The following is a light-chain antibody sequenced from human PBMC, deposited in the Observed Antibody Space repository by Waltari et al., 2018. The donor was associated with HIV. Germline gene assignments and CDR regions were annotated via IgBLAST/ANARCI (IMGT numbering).Light chain of an antibody. CDR3: QQYDSGPRGIT. CDR2: EAA. CDR1: QSISAK. Sequence: EIVMTQSPPTLSVSPGQRVTLSCRASQSISAKVAWYQQRPGQAPRLLLYEAATRPTGIPARFSGSGSVTEFTLTISSLQSEDFATYFCQQYDSGPRGITFGQGTMLEIK. J-gene: IGKJ2*01. V-gene: IGKV3-15*01.